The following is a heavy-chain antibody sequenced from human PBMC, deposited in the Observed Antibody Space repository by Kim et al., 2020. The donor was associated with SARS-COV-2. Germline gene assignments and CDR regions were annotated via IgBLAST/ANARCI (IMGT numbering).Heavy chain of an antibody. Sequence: AAFVKGRLTIARDNSKNTLYLQMNSLRAEDTAVFYCATHGSGSYYRPFDYWGQGTLVTVSS. CDR3: ATHGSGSYYRPFDY. V-gene: IGHV3-23*01. J-gene: IGHJ4*02. D-gene: IGHD3-10*01.